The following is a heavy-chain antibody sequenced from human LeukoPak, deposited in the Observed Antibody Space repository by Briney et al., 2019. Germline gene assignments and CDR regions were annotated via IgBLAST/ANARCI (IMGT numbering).Heavy chain of an antibody. CDR1: GFTFSSYG. J-gene: IGHJ3*02. V-gene: IGHV3-30*02. CDR3: ARDLLKILAYCGGDCYSLGDAFDI. D-gene: IGHD2-21*02. Sequence: PGGSLRLSCAASGFTFSSYGMHWVRQAPGKGLEWVAFIRYDGSNKYYADSVKGRFTISRDNAKNTLYLQMNSLRAEDTAVYYCARDLLKILAYCGGDCYSLGDAFDIWGQGTMVTVSS. CDR2: IRYDGSNK.